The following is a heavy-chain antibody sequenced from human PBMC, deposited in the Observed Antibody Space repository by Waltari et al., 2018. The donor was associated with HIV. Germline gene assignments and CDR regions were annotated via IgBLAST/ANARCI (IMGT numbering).Heavy chain of an antibody. Sequence: EVQLVESGGGLVQPGGSLRLSCASSEFTFNNYWMTWVRQAPGKGVEWVAKTKQDGSEKYYGASVKGRCTISRDNAKNSLFLQMNSLGAEDTAVYYCAREARYDSSGYYFDYWGQGTLVTVSS. CDR3: AREARYDSSGYYFDY. CDR2: TKQDGSEK. V-gene: IGHV3-7*01. CDR1: EFTFNNYW. J-gene: IGHJ4*02. D-gene: IGHD3-22*01.